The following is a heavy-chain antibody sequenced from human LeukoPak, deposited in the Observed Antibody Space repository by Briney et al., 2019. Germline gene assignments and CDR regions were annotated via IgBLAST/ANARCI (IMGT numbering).Heavy chain of an antibody. CDR1: GFTFTTYW. V-gene: IGHV3-15*01. CDR2: IKSKTDGGST. J-gene: IGHJ4*02. D-gene: IGHD1-26*01. CDR3: TTDMSGSYYPFDY. Sequence: GGSLRLSCAASGFTFTTYWMSWVRQAPGKGLEWVGRIKSKTDGGSTDYAAPVKGRFTISRDDSKNTLYLQMNSLKTEDTAVYYCTTDMSGSYYPFDYWGQGTLVTVSS.